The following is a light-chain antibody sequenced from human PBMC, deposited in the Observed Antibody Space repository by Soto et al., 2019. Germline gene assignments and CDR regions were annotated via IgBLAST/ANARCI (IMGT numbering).Light chain of an antibody. CDR1: QSINAH. Sequence: EVVMTQYPATLSVSPGERVTLSCRASQSINAHLAWYQQKPGQAPRLLIHGASTRATGIPARLSGSGFGTEFILTISSLQSEDFAVYYCQQYNTWLWTFGQGTKVEIQ. V-gene: IGKV3-15*01. CDR2: GAS. J-gene: IGKJ1*01. CDR3: QQYNTWLWT.